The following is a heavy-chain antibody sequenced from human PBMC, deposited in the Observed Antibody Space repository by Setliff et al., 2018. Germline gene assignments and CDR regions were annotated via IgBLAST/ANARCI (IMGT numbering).Heavy chain of an antibody. J-gene: IGHJ2*01. CDR3: ARVAGIPVTGTSWYLDL. Sequence: ASVKVSCKASGYTFTSYGISWVRQAPGQGLEWMGWISAYNGNTNYAQKLQGRVTMTTDTSTDTAYMELSSLRSEDTAVYYCARVAGIPVTGTSWYLDLWGRGTLVTVSS. CDR1: GYTFTSYG. V-gene: IGHV1-18*01. CDR2: ISAYNGNT. D-gene: IGHD6-19*01.